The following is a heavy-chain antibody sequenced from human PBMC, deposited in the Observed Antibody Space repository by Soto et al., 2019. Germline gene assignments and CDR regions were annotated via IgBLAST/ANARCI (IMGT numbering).Heavy chain of an antibody. V-gene: IGHV3-30*18. Sequence: QVQLVESGGGVVQPGRSLRLSCAASGFTFSNYGMHWVRQAPGKGLEWVAVISYDGSNKYYADSVKGRFTISRDNSKNTLYLQMNRLRAEDTAVYYCAKILQLGDYAFYYYGMEVWGQGTTVTVSS. CDR3: AKILQLGDYAFYYYGMEV. CDR1: GFTFSNYG. D-gene: IGHD4-17*01. CDR2: ISYDGSNK. J-gene: IGHJ6*02.